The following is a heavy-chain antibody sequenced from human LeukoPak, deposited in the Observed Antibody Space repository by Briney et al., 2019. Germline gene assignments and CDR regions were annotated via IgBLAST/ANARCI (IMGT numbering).Heavy chain of an antibody. CDR2: INHSGST. CDR3: ARAAGVGNYYYMDV. CDR1: GGSFSGYY. V-gene: IGHV4-34*01. J-gene: IGHJ6*03. D-gene: IGHD1-26*01. Sequence: PSETLSLTCAVYGGSFSGYYWSWIRQPPGKGLEWIGEINHSGSTNYNPSLKSRVTISVDTSKNQFSLKLSSVTAADTAVYYCARAAGVGNYYYMDVWGKGTTVTVSS.